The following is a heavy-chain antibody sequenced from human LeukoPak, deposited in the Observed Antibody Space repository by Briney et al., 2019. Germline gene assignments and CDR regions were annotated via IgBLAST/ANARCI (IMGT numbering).Heavy chain of an antibody. J-gene: IGHJ4*02. Sequence: GGSLRLSCAASGFTFSDYYMSWIRQAPGKGLEWVSYISSSSSYTNYADSVKGRFTISRDNAKNSLYLQMNSLRAEDTAVYYCAKDGTGGYYYLDYWGQGTLVTVSS. CDR3: AKDGTGGYYYLDY. CDR1: GFTFSDYY. D-gene: IGHD3-22*01. CDR2: ISSSSSYT. V-gene: IGHV3-11*06.